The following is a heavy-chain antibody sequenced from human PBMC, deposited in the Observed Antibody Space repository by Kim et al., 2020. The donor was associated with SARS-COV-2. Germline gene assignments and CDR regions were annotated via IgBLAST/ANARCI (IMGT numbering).Heavy chain of an antibody. D-gene: IGHD5-18*01. V-gene: IGHV1-69*02. Sequence: IANYAQKFQGRVTITADKSTSTAYMELSSLRSEDTAVYYCAGWIRSTMDVWGQGTTVTVSS. CDR3: AGWIRSTMDV. CDR2: IA. J-gene: IGHJ6*02.